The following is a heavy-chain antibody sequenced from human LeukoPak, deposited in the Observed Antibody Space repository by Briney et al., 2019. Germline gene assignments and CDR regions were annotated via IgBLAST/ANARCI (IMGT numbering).Heavy chain of an antibody. D-gene: IGHD5-24*01. CDR2: IYTSGST. J-gene: IGHJ4*02. CDR1: GVSITSGNYY. Sequence: SETLSLTCTVSGVSITSGNYYWSWIRQPTGQGLEWIGRIYTSGSTFYNPSLNSLVSMAVNTSKTQFSLKLTSITAADPTVYYRAKEMTTIHYFDFWGQETHVTVSS. CDR3: AKEMTTIHYFDF. V-gene: IGHV4-61*02.